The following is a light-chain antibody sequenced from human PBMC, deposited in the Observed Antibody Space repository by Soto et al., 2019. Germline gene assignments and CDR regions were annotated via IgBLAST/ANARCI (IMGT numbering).Light chain of an antibody. CDR1: QNIRSY. Sequence: DIQMTQSPSSLSASVGDRVTITCRASQNIRSYLNWYQQKPGKAPNLLIYGSSSLQSGVPSRFSGGGSGTDFTLTISSLQPDDFATYYCQQSYSTTWTFGQGTKVEIK. V-gene: IGKV1-39*01. CDR2: GSS. J-gene: IGKJ1*01. CDR3: QQSYSTTWT.